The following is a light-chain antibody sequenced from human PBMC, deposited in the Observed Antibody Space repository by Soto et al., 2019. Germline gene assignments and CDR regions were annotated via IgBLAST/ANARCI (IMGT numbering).Light chain of an antibody. V-gene: IGKV3-11*01. CDR3: QQRSNWPPT. Sequence: EIVLTQSPATLSLSPGEKATLSCRASQSVSSYLAWYQQKPGQAPRLLIYDTSNRATGIPPRFSGSGSGTDFTLTICILEPEDFAVYYCQQRSNWPPTFGQGTKVETK. CDR2: DTS. CDR1: QSVSSY. J-gene: IGKJ1*01.